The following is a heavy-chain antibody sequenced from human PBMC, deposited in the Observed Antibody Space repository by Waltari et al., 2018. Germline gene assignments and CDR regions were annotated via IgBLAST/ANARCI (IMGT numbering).Heavy chain of an antibody. CDR2: INHSGST. V-gene: IGHV4-34*01. CDR1: GGSFSGYY. J-gene: IGHJ3*01. D-gene: IGHD2-21*01. Sequence: QVQLQQWGAGLLKPSETLSLTCAVYGGSFSGYYWSWIRQPPGKGLEWIGEINHSGSTNYNPSLKSRVTISVDTSKNQFSLKLSSVTAADTVVYYCARDLPDILWPDWGQGTMVTVSS. CDR3: ARDLPDILWPD.